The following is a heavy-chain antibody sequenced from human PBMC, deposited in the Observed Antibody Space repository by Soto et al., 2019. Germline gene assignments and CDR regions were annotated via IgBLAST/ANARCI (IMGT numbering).Heavy chain of an antibody. Sequence: QVQLVQSGAEVKKPGSSVKVSCKAAGGTFSSYAISWVRQAPGQGLEWMGGIIPIFGTANYAQKFQGRVTITADESTSTAYMELSSLRSEDTAVYYCARGARDTAMVTNWYFDLWGRGTLVTVSS. CDR1: GGTFSSYA. CDR2: IIPIFGTA. V-gene: IGHV1-69*01. D-gene: IGHD5-18*01. CDR3: ARGARDTAMVTNWYFDL. J-gene: IGHJ2*01.